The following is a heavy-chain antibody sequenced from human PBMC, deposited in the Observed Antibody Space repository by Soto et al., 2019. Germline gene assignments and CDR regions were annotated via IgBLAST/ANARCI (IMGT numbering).Heavy chain of an antibody. CDR3: ARESAGSHKNNWFDP. J-gene: IGHJ5*02. V-gene: IGHV4-59*01. Sequence: PSETLSLTCTVPGGSITSYYLSWVRQPPGQGLEWIGFIHYSGNSKYNPSLKSRVTISVDPSQNQLSLKLSSVTAADTAVYYCARESAGSHKNNWFDPWGQGTLVTVSS. CDR1: GGSITSYY. CDR2: IHYSGNS.